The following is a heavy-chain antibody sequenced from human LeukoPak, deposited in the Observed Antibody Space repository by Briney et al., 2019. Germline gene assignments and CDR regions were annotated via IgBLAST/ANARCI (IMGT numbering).Heavy chain of an antibody. CDR3: ARPRVGDKTYYGFWSGLHYYYGVDV. Sequence: GESLKISCKGPGYSFTTYWIAWVRQMPGKGLEWMGIIYPDDSDTRYSPSFQGQVTISADKSISTAYLQWSSLKASDSAMYYCARPRVGDKTYYGFWSGLHYYYGVDVWGQGTTVIVSS. J-gene: IGHJ6*02. V-gene: IGHV5-51*01. CDR1: GYSFTTYW. CDR2: IYPDDSDT. D-gene: IGHD3-3*01.